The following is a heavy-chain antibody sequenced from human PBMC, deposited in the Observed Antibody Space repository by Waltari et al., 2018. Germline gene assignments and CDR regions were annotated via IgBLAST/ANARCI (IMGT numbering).Heavy chain of an antibody. J-gene: IGHJ6*02. CDR2: MNTKSGNT. CDR1: GYTFTSYD. Sequence: QVQLVQSGAEVKKHGASVKVSCKASGYTFTSYDINWVRQATGQGLEWMGWMNTKSGNTGYAENFQDRVTMTRNTSISTAYMELSSLRSEDTAVYYCARVPTTFGMDVWGQGTTVTVSS. V-gene: IGHV1-8*01. CDR3: ARVPTTFGMDV. D-gene: IGHD3-16*01.